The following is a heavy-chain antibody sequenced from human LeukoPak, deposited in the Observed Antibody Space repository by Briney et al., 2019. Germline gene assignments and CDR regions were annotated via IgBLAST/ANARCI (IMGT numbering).Heavy chain of an antibody. V-gene: IGHV3-21*01. Sequence: PSGSLRLSCAASGFTFSSYSMNWVRQAPGKGLEWVSSISSSSSYIYYADPVKGRFTISRANAKNSLYLKMNSLRAEDTAVYYCARIGYDFWSGYLGVDYFDYWGQGTLVTVSS. CDR1: GFTFSSYS. D-gene: IGHD3-3*01. CDR2: ISSSSSYI. J-gene: IGHJ4*02. CDR3: ARIGYDFWSGYLGVDYFDY.